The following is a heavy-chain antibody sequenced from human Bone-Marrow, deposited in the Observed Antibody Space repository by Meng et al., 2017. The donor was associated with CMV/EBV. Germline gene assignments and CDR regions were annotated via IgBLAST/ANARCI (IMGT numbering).Heavy chain of an antibody. CDR1: GFTFSNYG. Sequence: GGSLRLSCAASGFTFSNYGMHWVRQASGKGLEWVAFIRYDGSSKYYADSVKGRFTISRDNSKNTVYLQMNGLRAEDTAVYYCASLIVVVPAGIYYGMDVWGQGTTVTVSS. J-gene: IGHJ6*02. CDR2: IRYDGSSK. V-gene: IGHV3-30*02. CDR3: ASLIVVVPAGIYYGMDV. D-gene: IGHD2-2*01.